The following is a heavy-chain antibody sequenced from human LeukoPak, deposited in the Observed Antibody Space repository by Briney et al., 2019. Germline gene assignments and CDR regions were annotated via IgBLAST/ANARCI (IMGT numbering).Heavy chain of an antibody. CDR3: AKGLVVNDNYFDN. J-gene: IGHJ4*02. D-gene: IGHD2-2*01. CDR1: GFSLRTYA. Sequence: GQSLRLSCAASGFSLRTYAMNWVRQVPGKGLEWVSSIGGSDDTTYYADSVKGRLTISSDFSTNTVSLQMTSLRAEDTAVYFCAKGLVVNDNYFDNWGQGTLVTVSS. V-gene: IGHV3-23*01. CDR2: IGGSDDTT.